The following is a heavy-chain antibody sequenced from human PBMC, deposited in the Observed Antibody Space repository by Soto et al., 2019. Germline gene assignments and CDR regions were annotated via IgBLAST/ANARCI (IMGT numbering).Heavy chain of an antibody. Sequence: ASVKVSCKASGYTFTSYAMHWVRQAPGQRLEWMGWINAGNGNTKYSQKFQSRVTITRDTSASTAYMELSSLRSEDTAVYYCARDKAPDYYDSSGYVNWFDPWGQGTLVTV. CDR3: ARDKAPDYYDSSGYVNWFDP. CDR1: GYTFTSYA. D-gene: IGHD3-22*01. V-gene: IGHV1-3*01. J-gene: IGHJ5*02. CDR2: INAGNGNT.